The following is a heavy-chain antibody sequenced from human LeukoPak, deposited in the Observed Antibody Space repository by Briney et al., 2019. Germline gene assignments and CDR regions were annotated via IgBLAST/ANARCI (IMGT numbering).Heavy chain of an antibody. J-gene: IGHJ4*02. D-gene: IGHD5-12*01. CDR1: GFTFSNYT. Sequence: GGSLRLSCAASGFTFSNYTMNWVRQAPGKGLEWVSSIGSSSHFRYYADSLKGRVTISRDNAKNSLYLQVNSLRAEDTAVYYCARDIGYHTFDYWGQGGLVTVSS. CDR2: IGSSSHFR. V-gene: IGHV3-21*04. CDR3: ARDIGYHTFDY.